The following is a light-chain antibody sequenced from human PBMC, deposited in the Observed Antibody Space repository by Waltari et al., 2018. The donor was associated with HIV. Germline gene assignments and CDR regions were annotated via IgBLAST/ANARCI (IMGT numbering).Light chain of an antibody. CDR3: TSYASSSSLL. Sequence: QSALTQPATVSGSPGPSITIPCTGGSNDVGGYNYVSWYQHLPGKAPKLIIYEVRNRPSGVSNRFSGSKSGNTASLTISGLQAEDEADYYCTSYASSSSLLFGGGTKLTVL. CDR2: EVR. J-gene: IGLJ2*01. V-gene: IGLV2-14*01. CDR1: SNDVGGYNY.